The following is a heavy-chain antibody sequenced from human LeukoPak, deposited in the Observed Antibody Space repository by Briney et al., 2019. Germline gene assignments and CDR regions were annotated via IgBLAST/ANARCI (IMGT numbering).Heavy chain of an antibody. CDR1: GFTFSSYG. V-gene: IGHV3-33*01. Sequence: GRSLRLSCAASGFTFSSYGMHWVRQAPGKGLEWVAVIWYDGSNKYYTDSVKGRFTISRDNSKNTLYLQMNSLRAEDTAVYYCARDPSGYYFDYWGQGTLVTVSS. CDR2: IWYDGSNK. CDR3: ARDPSGYYFDY. J-gene: IGHJ4*02. D-gene: IGHD3-3*01.